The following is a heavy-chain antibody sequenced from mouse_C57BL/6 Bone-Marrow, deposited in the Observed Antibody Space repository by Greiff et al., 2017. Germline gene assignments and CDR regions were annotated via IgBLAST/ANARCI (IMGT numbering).Heavy chain of an antibody. Sequence: QLQQSGAELVKPGASVKLSCTASGFNLKDYYMHWVKQRTAQGLAWIGRIDPEDGGTTYAPKFPGKASLTADTSSNTAYLQLSSLTSEDTAVDYCARLPSTMVTGWFAYWGQGTLVTVSA. CDR2: IDPEDGGT. CDR3: ARLPSTMVTGWFAY. D-gene: IGHD2-2*01. CDR1: GFNLKDYY. J-gene: IGHJ3*01. V-gene: IGHV14-2*01.